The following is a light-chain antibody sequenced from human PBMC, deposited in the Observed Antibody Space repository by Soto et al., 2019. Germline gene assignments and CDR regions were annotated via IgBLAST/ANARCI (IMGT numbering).Light chain of an antibody. CDR1: QSIRYY. V-gene: IGKV1-5*01. CDR2: GAS. CDR3: QHHNSYSQT. Sequence: DIQLTQSPPTLSASGGDRVTITCRASQSIRYYLAWYQQMPGKAPKLLSYGASSLQSGVPSRFSGSGSGTEFTRTISSLQPDDFAAYFCQHHNSYSQTFGQGTKVEIK. J-gene: IGKJ1*01.